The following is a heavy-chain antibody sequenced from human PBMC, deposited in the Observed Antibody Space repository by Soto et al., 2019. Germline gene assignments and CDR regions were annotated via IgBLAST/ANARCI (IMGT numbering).Heavy chain of an antibody. V-gene: IGHV3-30*18. CDR1: GFTFSSYG. Sequence: QVQLVESGGGVVQPGRSLRLSCAASGFTFSSYGMHWVRQAPGKGLEWVAVISYDGSNKYYADSVKGRFTISRDNSKNTLYLQMNSLRAEDTAVYYCAKDDSSSSYDGMDVWGQGTTVTVSS. CDR3: AKDDSSSSYDGMDV. D-gene: IGHD6-6*01. J-gene: IGHJ6*02. CDR2: ISYDGSNK.